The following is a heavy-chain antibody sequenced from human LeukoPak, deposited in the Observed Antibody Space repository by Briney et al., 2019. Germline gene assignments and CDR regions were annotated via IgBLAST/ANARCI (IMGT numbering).Heavy chain of an antibody. CDR1: GGSISSSNW. CDR3: AGQYYDYVWGSYRLDY. Sequence: SETLSLTCAVSGGSISSSNWWSWVRQPPGKGLEWIGEIYHSGSTYYNPSLKSRVTISVDTSKNQFSLKLSSVTAADTAVYYCAGQYYDYVWGSYRLDYWGQGTLVTVSS. D-gene: IGHD3-16*02. J-gene: IGHJ4*02. CDR2: IYHSGST. V-gene: IGHV4-4*02.